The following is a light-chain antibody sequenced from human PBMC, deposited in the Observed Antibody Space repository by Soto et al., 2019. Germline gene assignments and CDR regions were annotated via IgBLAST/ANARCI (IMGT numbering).Light chain of an antibody. CDR1: PGLVLRYGNTY. CDR2: TIS. CDR3: MQSAHWPWT. Sequence: GGMTQSPLSLPVPLGQPASISLRARPGLVLRYGNTYLSLVHQRPGQSPRRLIYTISDRASGVPDRFSGSGSGTDFTLKISVLEAEDVGVYYCMQSAHWPWTFGPGTKVEV. J-gene: IGKJ1*01. V-gene: IGKV2-30*01.